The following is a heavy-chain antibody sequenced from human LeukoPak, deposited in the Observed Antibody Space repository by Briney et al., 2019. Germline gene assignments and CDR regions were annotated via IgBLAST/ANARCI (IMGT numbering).Heavy chain of an antibody. CDR1: GGSFSGYY. CDR3: ARGYGGH. D-gene: IGHD4-23*01. Sequence: PSETLSLTCAVYGGSFSGYYWSWIRQPPGKGLEWIGYIYYSGITNYNPSLKSRVTISVDTSNNQFSLKLSSVTAADTAVYYCARGYGGHWGQGTLVTVSS. CDR2: IYYSGIT. J-gene: IGHJ4*02. V-gene: IGHV4-59*01.